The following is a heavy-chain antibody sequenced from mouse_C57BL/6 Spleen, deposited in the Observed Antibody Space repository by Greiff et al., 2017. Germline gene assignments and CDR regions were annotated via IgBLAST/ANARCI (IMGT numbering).Heavy chain of an antibody. CDR2: IYPRSGNI. CDR3: GRGGPYGSSYGDYAMDY. Sequence: QVQLKESGAELARPGASVKLSCKASGYTFTSYGISWVKQRTGQGLEWIGEIYPRSGNIYYNEKFKGKATLTADKSSSTAYMELRSLTSEDSAVYFCGRGGPYGSSYGDYAMDYWGQGTSVTVSS. CDR1: GYTFTSYG. V-gene: IGHV1-81*01. J-gene: IGHJ4*01. D-gene: IGHD1-1*01.